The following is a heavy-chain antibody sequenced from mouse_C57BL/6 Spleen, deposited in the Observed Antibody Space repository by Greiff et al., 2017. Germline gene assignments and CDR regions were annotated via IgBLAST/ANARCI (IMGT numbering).Heavy chain of an antibody. CDR3: ARHGGNSYYYAMDY. V-gene: IGHV5-9*01. Sequence: DVKLVESGGGLVKPGGSLKLSCAASGFTFSSYTMSWVRQTPEKRLEWVATISGGGGNTYYPDSVKGRFTISRDNAKNTLYLQMSSLRSEDTALYYCARHGGNSYYYAMDYWGQGTSVTVSS. CDR2: ISGGGGNT. J-gene: IGHJ4*01. CDR1: GFTFSSYT. D-gene: IGHD2-1*01.